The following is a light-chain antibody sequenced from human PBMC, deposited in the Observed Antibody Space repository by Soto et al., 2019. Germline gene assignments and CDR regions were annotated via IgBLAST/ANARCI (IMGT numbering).Light chain of an antibody. CDR2: GNI. CDR1: SSNIGAGYD. CDR3: ASWDDRLGAVI. V-gene: IGLV1-40*01. Sequence: QSVLTQPPSVSGAPGQRVTISCTGSSSNIGAGYDVHWYQQLPGTAPKLLIYGNINRPSGVPDRFSGSKSGTSASLAITGLQAEDEAYYYCASWDDRLGAVIFGGGTK. J-gene: IGLJ2*01.